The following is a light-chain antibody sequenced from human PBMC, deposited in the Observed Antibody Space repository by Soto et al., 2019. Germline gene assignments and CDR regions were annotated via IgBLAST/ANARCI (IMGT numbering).Light chain of an antibody. CDR2: LDSDGSH. CDR3: QTWGTGTWV. J-gene: IGLJ3*02. V-gene: IGLV4-69*01. Sequence: QPVLTQSPSASASLGASVKVTCTLSSGHSTYAIAWHQQQPEKGPRYLMKLDSDGSHSKGDGIPDRFSGSSSGAERYLTISSLQSEDEADSYCQTWGTGTWVFGGGTKLTVL. CDR1: SGHSTYA.